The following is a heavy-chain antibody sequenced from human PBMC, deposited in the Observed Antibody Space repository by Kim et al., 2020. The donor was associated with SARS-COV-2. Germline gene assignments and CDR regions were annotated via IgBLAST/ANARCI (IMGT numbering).Heavy chain of an antibody. CDR2: IYYSGST. J-gene: IGHJ4*02. CDR3: ARRITMVRGVTYYFDY. Sequence: SETLSLTCTVSGGSISSSSYYWGWIRQPPGKGLEWIGSIYYSGSTYYNPSLKSRVTISVDTSKNQFSLKLSSVTAADTAVYYCARRITMVRGVTYYFDYWGQGTLVTVSS. V-gene: IGHV4-39*01. D-gene: IGHD3-10*01. CDR1: GGSISSSSYY.